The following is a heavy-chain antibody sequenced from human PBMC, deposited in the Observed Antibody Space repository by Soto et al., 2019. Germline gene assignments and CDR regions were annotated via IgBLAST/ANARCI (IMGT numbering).Heavy chain of an antibody. J-gene: IGHJ5*02. CDR2: ISGSGGST. CDR3: SKGTVFGVVRTGSFDP. V-gene: IGHV3-23*01. CDR1: GFTFSNYA. D-gene: IGHD3-3*01. Sequence: EVQLLESGGGLVQPGGSLRLSCAASGFTFSNYAMRWVRQAPGKGLEWVSDISGSGGSTYYVESVKGRFTISRDNSKNTLYLQMNSLRPEDTAVYYCSKGTVFGVVRTGSFDPWGQGTLVTVSS.